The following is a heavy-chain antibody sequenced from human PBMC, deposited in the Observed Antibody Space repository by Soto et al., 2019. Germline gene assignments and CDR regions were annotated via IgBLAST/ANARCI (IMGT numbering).Heavy chain of an antibody. CDR2: ISAYNGNT. Sequence: ASVKVSCKASGYTFTSYGISWVRQAPGQGLEWMGWISAYNGNTSYAQKLQGRVTMTTDTSTSTAYMELRSLRSDDTAVYYCARDFTIFGVVPIGAYAFDIWGQGTMVTVSS. J-gene: IGHJ3*02. D-gene: IGHD3-3*01. V-gene: IGHV1-18*01. CDR3: ARDFTIFGVVPIGAYAFDI. CDR1: GYTFTSYG.